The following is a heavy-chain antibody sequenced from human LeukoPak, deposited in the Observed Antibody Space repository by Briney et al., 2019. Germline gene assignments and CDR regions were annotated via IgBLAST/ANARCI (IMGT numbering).Heavy chain of an antibody. CDR3: VAEVFSFDY. Sequence: ASVKVSCKASGYTFTSYSMHWVRQAPGQGLEWMGRINPSSGTTSYAQKFQGRVTMTRDTSTSTVYMELSSLRSEDTAFYYCVAEVFSFDYWGQGTLVTVSS. J-gene: IGHJ4*01. CDR2: INPSSGTT. V-gene: IGHV1-46*01. D-gene: IGHD2-8*01. CDR1: GYTFTSYS.